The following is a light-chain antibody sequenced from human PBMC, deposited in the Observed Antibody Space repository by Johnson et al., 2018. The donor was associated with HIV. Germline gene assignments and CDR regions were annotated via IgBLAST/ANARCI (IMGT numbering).Light chain of an antibody. CDR3: GTWDSSLRTGF. V-gene: IGLV1-51*02. CDR2: DND. Sequence: QSVLTQPPSVSAAPGRWVTVSCSGTTSNIGDHSVSWFQHLPGAAPKLLIYDNDRRPSGVPDRFSGSKSAASATLDITGLQSGDDGDYYCGTWDSSLRTGFFGTGTKVTVL. CDR1: TSNIGDHS. J-gene: IGLJ1*01.